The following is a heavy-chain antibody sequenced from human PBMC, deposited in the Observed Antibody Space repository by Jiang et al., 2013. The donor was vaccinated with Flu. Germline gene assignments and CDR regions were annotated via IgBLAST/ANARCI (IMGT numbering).Heavy chain of an antibody. CDR3: VKVLGRGSGRSHGMDV. V-gene: IGHV3-21*01. D-gene: IGHD3-10*01. Sequence: VQLVESGGGLVKPGGSLRLSCAASGFTFISYSINWVRQAPGKGLEWVSSISGTGNYIYYADSVKGRFTISRDNANNSLALQMNSLRAEDTAVYYCVKVLGRGSGRSHGMDVWGQGTMVIVSS. CDR2: ISGTGNYI. CDR1: GFTFISYS. J-gene: IGHJ6*02.